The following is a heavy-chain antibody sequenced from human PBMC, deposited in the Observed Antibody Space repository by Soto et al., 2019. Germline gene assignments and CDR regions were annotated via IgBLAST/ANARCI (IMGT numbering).Heavy chain of an antibody. J-gene: IGHJ6*02. CDR1: GYTLTSYA. Sequence: AASVKVSCKASGYTLTSYAMHWVRQAPGQRLVWMGCINAGNGNTKYSQKFQGRVTITRDTSTSTAYMELRSLRSEDTAVYYCARAGVVVPAAPYYYGMDVWGQGTTVTVSS. V-gene: IGHV1-3*01. D-gene: IGHD2-2*01. CDR3: ARAGVVVPAAPYYYGMDV. CDR2: INAGNGNT.